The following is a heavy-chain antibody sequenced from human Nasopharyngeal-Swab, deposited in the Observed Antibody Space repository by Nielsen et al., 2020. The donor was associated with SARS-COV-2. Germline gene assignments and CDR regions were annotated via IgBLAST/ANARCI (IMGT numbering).Heavy chain of an antibody. V-gene: IGHV3-53*04. Sequence: WIRQPPGKGLEWVSVIYSGGSTYYADSVKGRFTISRHNSKNTLYLQMNSLRAEDTAVYYCAKARSDYGERIDYWGQGTLVTVSS. D-gene: IGHD4-17*01. CDR2: IYSGGST. CDR3: AKARSDYGERIDY. J-gene: IGHJ4*02.